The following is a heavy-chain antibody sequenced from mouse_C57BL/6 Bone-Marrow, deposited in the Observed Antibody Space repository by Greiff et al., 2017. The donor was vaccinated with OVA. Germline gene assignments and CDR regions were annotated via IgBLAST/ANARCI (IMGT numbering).Heavy chain of an antibody. D-gene: IGHD4-1*01. V-gene: IGHV14-4*01. CDR1: GYNIKDDY. CDR2: IDPDNGDT. J-gene: IGHJ2*01. CDR3: TTDELGPD. Sequence: EVMLVESGAELARPGASVKLSCTASGYNIKDDYMHWVKQRPEQGLDWIGWIDPDNGDTEYASKFQGKATITAHTSSNTAYLQLSSLTSEDTAVYYCTTDELGPDWGQGTTLTVSS.